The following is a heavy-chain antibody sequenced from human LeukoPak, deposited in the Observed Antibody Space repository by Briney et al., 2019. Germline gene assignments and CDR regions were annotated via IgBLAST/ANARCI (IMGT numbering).Heavy chain of an antibody. J-gene: IGHJ1*01. D-gene: IGHD2-2*01. CDR1: GYTFTSYG. CDR2: ISAYKVNT. Sequence: ASVKVSCKASGYTFTSYGISWVRQAPGQGLEWIGWISAYKVNTKYAPKLQGRVNMTTDTSTSTAYMELRSLSSGDTAVYYCAPGGYCSSTSCYAPKYFQPCGQGEPVTASS. CDR3: APGGYCSSTSCYAPKYFQP. V-gene: IGHV1-18*04.